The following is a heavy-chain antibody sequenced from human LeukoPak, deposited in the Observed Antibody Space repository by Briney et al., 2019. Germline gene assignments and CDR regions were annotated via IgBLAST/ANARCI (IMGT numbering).Heavy chain of an antibody. Sequence: GGSLRLSCAASGFALSSHWMTWVRQVPGRGPEWVANVNRDGSETYYLDSVKGRFTVSRDNANNSLYLQMNSLRAEDTAVYYCARDYCIDGCPPGYWGQGTRVTVSP. CDR2: VNRDGSET. J-gene: IGHJ4*02. CDR1: GFALSSHW. CDR3: ARDYCIDGCPPGY. V-gene: IGHV3-7*01. D-gene: IGHD2-15*01.